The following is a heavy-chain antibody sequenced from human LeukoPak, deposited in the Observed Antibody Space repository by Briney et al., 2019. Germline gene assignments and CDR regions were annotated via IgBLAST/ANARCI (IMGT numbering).Heavy chain of an antibody. Sequence: PGGSPRLSCAASGFTFSTYGMHWVRQAPGKGLEWVAVIRYDGSNIYYADSVKGRFTISRDNSKNTLYLQMNRLRAEDTAVYYCARESLAVAGTWYFDYWGQGTLVTVSS. J-gene: IGHJ4*02. CDR1: GFTFSTYG. CDR3: ARESLAVAGTWYFDY. V-gene: IGHV3-33*01. D-gene: IGHD6-19*01. CDR2: IRYDGSNI.